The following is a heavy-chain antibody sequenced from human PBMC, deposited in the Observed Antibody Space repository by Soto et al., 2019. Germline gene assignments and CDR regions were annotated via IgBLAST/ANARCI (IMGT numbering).Heavy chain of an antibody. CDR3: ARDGSSWYNYYYYGMDV. Sequence: GGSLRLSCAASGFTFSSYGMHWVRQAPGKGLEWVAVIWYDGSNKYYADSVKGRFTISRDNSKNTLYLQMNSLRAEDTAVYYCARDGSSWYNYYYYGMDVWGQGTTVTVSS. J-gene: IGHJ6*02. CDR2: IWYDGSNK. CDR1: GFTFSSYG. V-gene: IGHV3-33*01. D-gene: IGHD6-13*01.